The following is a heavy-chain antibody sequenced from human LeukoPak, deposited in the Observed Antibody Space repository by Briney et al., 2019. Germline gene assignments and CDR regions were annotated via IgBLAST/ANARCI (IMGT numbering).Heavy chain of an antibody. J-gene: IGHJ5*02. Sequence: SGGALRLSCAACGFNFSSYGMHRVRQAPGKGLEWVAVIWYDGSNQYHADYVKGRFTISRDSPKNTLDLQFDSLGAEDTAVYYYAAAGFDPWGQGTLVTVSS. CDR2: IWYDGSNQ. V-gene: IGHV3-33*01. CDR3: AAAGFDP. CDR1: GFNFSSYG.